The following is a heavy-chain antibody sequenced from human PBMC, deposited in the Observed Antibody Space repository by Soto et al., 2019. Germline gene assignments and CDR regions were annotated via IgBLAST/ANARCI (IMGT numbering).Heavy chain of an antibody. V-gene: IGHV5-51*01. D-gene: IGHD3-3*01. CDR3: ARCQPFTQTGYYDFWSGEHEPKPYNWFDP. Sequence: PGESLKISCKGSGYSFTSYWIGWVRQMPGKGLEWMGIIYPGDSDTRYSPSFQGQVTISADKSISTAYLQWSSLKASDTAMYYCARCQPFTQTGYYDFWSGEHEPKPYNWFDPWGQGTLVTVSS. CDR1: GYSFTSYW. CDR2: IYPGDSDT. J-gene: IGHJ5*02.